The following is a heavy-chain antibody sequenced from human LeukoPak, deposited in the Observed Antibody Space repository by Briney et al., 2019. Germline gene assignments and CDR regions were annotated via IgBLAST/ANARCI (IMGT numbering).Heavy chain of an antibody. Sequence: SQTLSLTCTVSGASISSGDYYWSWIRQHPGKGLEWLGYIYYSGSTHYNPSLQSRLAISLDTSKNQFSLRLSSVTAADTAVYFCARSLVKPYYFDCWGQGALVTVSS. J-gene: IGHJ4*02. CDR2: IYYSGST. CDR1: GASISSGDYY. V-gene: IGHV4-31*03. CDR3: ARSLVKPYYFDC. D-gene: IGHD2-21*01.